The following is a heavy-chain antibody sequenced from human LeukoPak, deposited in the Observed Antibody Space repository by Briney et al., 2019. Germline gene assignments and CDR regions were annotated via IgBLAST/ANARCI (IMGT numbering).Heavy chain of an antibody. J-gene: IGHJ4*02. CDR2: IYPAGSTA. Sequence: GESLKISCQASGYSFTTYWIGWVRQMPGKGLEWMGIIYPAGSTAHYSPSFQGQVTISVDKSVTTAYLEWNSLKASDTALYYCVRQGLQSGTYPAYWGPGTLVTVSS. V-gene: IGHV5-51*01. D-gene: IGHD1-26*01. CDR1: GYSFTTYW. CDR3: VRQGLQSGTYPAY.